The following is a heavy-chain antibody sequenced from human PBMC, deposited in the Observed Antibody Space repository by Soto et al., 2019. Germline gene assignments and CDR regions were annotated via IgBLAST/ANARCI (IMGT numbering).Heavy chain of an antibody. CDR3: ARLEYSSTSCHLDY. Sequence: GESLKISCKGSGYSFTSYWIGWVRQMPGKGLEWMGIIHPGDSDTRYSSSFQGQVTILADKSISTAYLQWSSLKASDTAMYYCARLEYSSTSCHLDYWGQGTLVTVSS. J-gene: IGHJ4*02. CDR1: GYSFTSYW. CDR2: IHPGDSDT. V-gene: IGHV5-51*01. D-gene: IGHD2-2*01.